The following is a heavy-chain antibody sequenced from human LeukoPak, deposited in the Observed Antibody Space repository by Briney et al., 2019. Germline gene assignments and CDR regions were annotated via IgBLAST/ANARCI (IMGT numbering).Heavy chain of an antibody. D-gene: IGHD7-27*01. CDR1: GGSISSGGYY. CDR3: ARGMGMTERDNWFDP. CDR2: IYYSGST. J-gene: IGHJ5*02. Sequence: SETLSLTCTVSGGSISSGGYYWSWIRQHPGKGLEWIGYIYYSGSTYYNPSLKSRVTISVDTSKNQFSLKLSSVTAADTAVYYCARGMGMTERDNWFDPWGQGTLVTVSS. V-gene: IGHV4-31*03.